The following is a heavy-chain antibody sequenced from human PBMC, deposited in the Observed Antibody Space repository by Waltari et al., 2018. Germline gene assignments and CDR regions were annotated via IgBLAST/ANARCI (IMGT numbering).Heavy chain of an antibody. CDR1: GFTFSSYS. V-gene: IGHV3-21*01. CDR3: AREKGWFDP. Sequence: EVQLVESGGGLVKPGGSLRLSCAASGFTFSSYSMNWVRQAPGKGLEWVSAISSSSYIYYADSVKVRFTISRDNAKNSLYLQMNSLRAEDTAVYYCAREKGWFDPWGQGTLVTVSS. CDR2: ISSSSYI. J-gene: IGHJ5*02.